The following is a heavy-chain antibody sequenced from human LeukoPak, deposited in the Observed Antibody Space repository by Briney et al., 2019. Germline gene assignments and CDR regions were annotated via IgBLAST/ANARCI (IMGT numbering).Heavy chain of an antibody. J-gene: IGHJ4*02. CDR2: ISYDGSNK. CDR1: GFTFSSYA. V-gene: IGHV3-30*04. Sequence: PGGSLRLSCAASGFTFSSYAMHWVRQAPGKGLEWVAVISYDGSNKYYADSVKGRFTISRDNSKNTLYLQMNSLRAEDTAVYYCARELLLGDYWGQGTLVTVSS. CDR3: ARELLLGDY. D-gene: IGHD1-26*01.